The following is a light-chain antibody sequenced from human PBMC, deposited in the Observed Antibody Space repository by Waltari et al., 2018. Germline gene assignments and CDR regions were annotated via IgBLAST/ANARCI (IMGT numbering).Light chain of an antibody. V-gene: IGLV1-47*01. CDR2: RNT. Sequence: QSVLTPPPSMSGTPGPRVTTSCSGRNFHIGSNYVYWYQQFPGMAPQLLIYRNTERPSGVPDRFAASKAGASASLAISGLRSEDEADYHCAAWDDSLSGRVFGGGTKLTV. CDR3: AAWDDSLSGRV. J-gene: IGLJ2*01. CDR1: NFHIGSNY.